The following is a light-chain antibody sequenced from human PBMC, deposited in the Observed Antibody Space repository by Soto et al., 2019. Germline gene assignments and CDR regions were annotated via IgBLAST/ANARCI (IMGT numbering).Light chain of an antibody. J-gene: IGLJ2*01. CDR1: SSDVGGYNY. CDR3: SSYTSSSTLVG. V-gene: IGLV2-14*01. Sequence: QSALTQPASVSGSPGQSITISCTGTSSDVGGYNYVSWYQQHPGKAPKLMIYEVNNRPSGVSNRFSGSKSGNTASLTISGLQAEDEADYYCSSYTSSSTLVGFGGGTKLTVL. CDR2: EVN.